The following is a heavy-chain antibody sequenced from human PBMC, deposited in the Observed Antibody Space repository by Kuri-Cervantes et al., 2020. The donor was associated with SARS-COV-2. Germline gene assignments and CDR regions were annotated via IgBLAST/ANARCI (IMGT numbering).Heavy chain of an antibody. Sequence: ASVKVSCKASGYTFTTYGITWVRQAPGQGLEWMGWISTYNANADYAQKLQGRVTMTTDTSTSIAYMELRSLRSDDTAIYYCAGGFDYGDYPYYYGMDVWGQGTTVTDSS. CDR2: ISTYNANA. V-gene: IGHV1-18*04. CDR3: AGGFDYGDYPYYYGMDV. CDR1: GYTFTTYG. J-gene: IGHJ6*02. D-gene: IGHD4-17*01.